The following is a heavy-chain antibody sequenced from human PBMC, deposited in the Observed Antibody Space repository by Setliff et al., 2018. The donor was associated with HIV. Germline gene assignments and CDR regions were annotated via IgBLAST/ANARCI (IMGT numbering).Heavy chain of an antibody. Sequence: PSETLSLTCVVSAYSISSGYYWGWIRQSPRKGLEWIGSIYYSGSTYYNPSLKSRVTISLDASKNRVSLNLTSVTAADTAVYYRARAPGTSMIVLVTHVAFDIWGQGTMVTVSS. CDR3: ARAPGTSMIVLVTHVAFDI. J-gene: IGHJ3*02. CDR2: IYYSGST. V-gene: IGHV4-38-2*01. D-gene: IGHD3-22*01. CDR1: AYSISSGYY.